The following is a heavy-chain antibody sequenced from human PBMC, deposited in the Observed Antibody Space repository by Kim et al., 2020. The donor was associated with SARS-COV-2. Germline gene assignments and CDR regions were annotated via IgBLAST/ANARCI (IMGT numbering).Heavy chain of an antibody. D-gene: IGHD7-27*01. Sequence: GGSLRLSCAASGFTFSRSWMHWVRQAPGKGLVWVSRINSDGSSTSYADSVKGRFTISRDNAKNTLYLQMNSLRAEDTAVYYCARVGHLGADYWGAQLYYVDYWGQGNLFTVSS. V-gene: IGHV3-74*01. CDR2: INSDGSST. CDR1: GFTFSRSW. J-gene: IGHJ4*02. CDR3: ARVGHLGADYWGAQLYYVDY.